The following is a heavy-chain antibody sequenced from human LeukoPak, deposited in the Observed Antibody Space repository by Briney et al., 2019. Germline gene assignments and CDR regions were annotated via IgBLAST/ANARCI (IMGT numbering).Heavy chain of an antibody. D-gene: IGHD3-22*01. Sequence: PSETLSLTCTVSGGSISSSYYWGWVRQAPGKGLEWVANIKQDGSEKHYVDSVKGRFTISRDNAKNSLFLQMNSLRAEDTAVYYCARGEYYYDGGYWGQGTLVTVSS. J-gene: IGHJ4*02. V-gene: IGHV3-7*04. CDR3: ARGEYYYDGGY. CDR1: GGSISSSYY. CDR2: IKQDGSEK.